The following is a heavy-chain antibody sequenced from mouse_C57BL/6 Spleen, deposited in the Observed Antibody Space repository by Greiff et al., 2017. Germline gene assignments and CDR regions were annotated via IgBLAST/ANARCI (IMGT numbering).Heavy chain of an antibody. Sequence: VQLQESGPELVKPGASVKISCKASGYAFSSSWMNWVKQRPGKGLEWIGRIYPGDGDTNYNGKFKGKATLTADKSSSTAYMQLSSLSSEDSVVYFCARDMGDSYFDVWGTGTTVTVSS. CDR1: GYAFSSSW. J-gene: IGHJ1*03. CDR3: ARDMGDSYFDV. V-gene: IGHV1-82*01. CDR2: IYPGDGDT. D-gene: IGHD1-1*02.